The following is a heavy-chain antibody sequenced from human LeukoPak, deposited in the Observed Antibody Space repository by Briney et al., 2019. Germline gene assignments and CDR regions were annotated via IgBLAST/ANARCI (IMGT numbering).Heavy chain of an antibody. V-gene: IGHV4-38-2*01. J-gene: IGHJ6*03. Sequence: SETLSPTCAVSGYSISSGYYWGWIRQPPGKGLEWIGSIYHSGSTYYNPSLKNRVTISVDTSKNQFSLKLSSVTAADTAVYYCASLYYYDSSGYYPSYYYYMDVWGKGTTVTVSS. D-gene: IGHD3-22*01. CDR1: GYSISSGYY. CDR2: IYHSGST. CDR3: ASLYYYDSSGYYPSYYYYMDV.